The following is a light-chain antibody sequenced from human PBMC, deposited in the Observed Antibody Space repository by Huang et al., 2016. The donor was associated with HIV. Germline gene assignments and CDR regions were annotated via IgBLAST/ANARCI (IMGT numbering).Light chain of an antibody. Sequence: VFTQSPGTLSLSPGERAALSCRASQHITNNFLAWYQQKSAQAPRLLMYVASSRTIGIPDRFSGSGSGTDFTLSISRLEPQDYALYYCQQYLTSPLTFGGGTTLEIK. CDR2: VAS. CDR1: QHITNNF. J-gene: IGKJ4*01. CDR3: QQYLTSPLT. V-gene: IGKV3-20*01.